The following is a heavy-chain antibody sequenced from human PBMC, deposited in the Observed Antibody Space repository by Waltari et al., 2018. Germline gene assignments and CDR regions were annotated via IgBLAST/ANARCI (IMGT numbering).Heavy chain of an antibody. D-gene: IGHD3-10*01. Sequence: QVQLQESGPGLVKPSETLSLTCAVSGYSISSGYYWGWIRQPPGKGLEWIGSIYHSGSTYYNPSLKSRVTISVDTSKNQFSLKLSSVTAADTAVYYCAKGAKELHTRYFDLWGRGTLVTVSS. CDR1: GYSISSGYY. CDR2: IYHSGST. CDR3: AKGAKELHTRYFDL. J-gene: IGHJ2*01. V-gene: IGHV4-38-2*01.